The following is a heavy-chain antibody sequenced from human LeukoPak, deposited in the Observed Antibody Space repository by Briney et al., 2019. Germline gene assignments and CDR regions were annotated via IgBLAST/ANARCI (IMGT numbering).Heavy chain of an antibody. CDR2: LWYDGSNK. J-gene: IGHJ4*02. V-gene: IGHV3-33*06. CDR1: GFTFSTHG. D-gene: IGHD3-10*01. CDR3: AKRKGGHGSGSFDY. Sequence: GGSLRLSCAASGFTFSTHGMHWVRQAPGKGLEWVAVLWYDGSNKYYADSVKGRFTISRDNPKNTLYLQMNSLRVEDTAVYYCAKRKGGHGSGSFDYWGQGTVVTVSS.